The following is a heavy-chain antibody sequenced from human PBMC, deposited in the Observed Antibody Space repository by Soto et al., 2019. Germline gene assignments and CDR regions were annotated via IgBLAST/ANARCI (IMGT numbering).Heavy chain of an antibody. V-gene: IGHV3-66*01. CDR2: IYSGGST. J-gene: IGHJ1*01. Sequence: GGSLRLSCAASGFTVSSNYMSWVRQAPGKGLEWVSIIYSGGSTYYADSVKGRFTISRDNFKNTLYLQINSLRAEDTAVYYCARGRDGANGAEYFQHWGQGTLVTVSS. CDR3: ARGRDGANGAEYFQH. CDR1: GFTVSSNY. D-gene: IGHD4-17*01.